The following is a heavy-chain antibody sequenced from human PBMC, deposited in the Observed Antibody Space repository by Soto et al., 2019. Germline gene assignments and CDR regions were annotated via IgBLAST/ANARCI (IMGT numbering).Heavy chain of an antibody. CDR2: VYWNDDK. CDR1: GFSLRTNGVG. J-gene: IGHJ4*02. CDR3: ARRPAQGENYRLFDN. V-gene: IGHV2-5*01. D-gene: IGHD1-7*01. Sequence: QITLKESGPTLVKPTQTLTLTCTFSGFSLRTNGVGVGWIRQPPGKALEWPALVYWNDDKRYSPSLKSRLTITKDTSNNQVVLTMTNVDPVDTATYYCARRPAQGENYRLFDNWGQGTLVTVSS.